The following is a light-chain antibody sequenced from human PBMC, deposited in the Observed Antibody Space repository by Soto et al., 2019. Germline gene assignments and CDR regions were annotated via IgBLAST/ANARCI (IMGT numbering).Light chain of an antibody. CDR3: CSYTPSNTFV. Sequence: QSALTQPASVSGSLGQSITISCSGTSSDVGAYNYFSWYQQYPGKAPKLMIYHVTDRPSGVSNRFSGSKSGNTASLPISGLQAEDEADYYCCSYTPSNTFVFGTGTKLTVL. CDR2: HVT. CDR1: SSDVGAYNY. J-gene: IGLJ1*01. V-gene: IGLV2-14*01.